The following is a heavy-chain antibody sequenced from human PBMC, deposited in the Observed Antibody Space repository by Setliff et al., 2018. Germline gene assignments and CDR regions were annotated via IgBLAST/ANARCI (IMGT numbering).Heavy chain of an antibody. D-gene: IGHD3-3*01. CDR3: ARHGLQFLEWLSAFDY. V-gene: IGHV4-39*01. CDR1: GDSISTSSYY. CDR2: IYHSGST. J-gene: IGHJ4*02. Sequence: PSETLSLTCSASGDSISTSSYYWGWIRQPPGKGLEWIGSIYHSGSTYYNPSLKSRVTISVDTSKNQFSLKLTSVTAADTAVYYCARHGLQFLEWLSAFDYWGQGTLVTVS.